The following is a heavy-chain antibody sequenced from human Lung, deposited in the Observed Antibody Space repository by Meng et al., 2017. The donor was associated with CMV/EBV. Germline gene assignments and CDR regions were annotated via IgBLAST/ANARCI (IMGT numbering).Heavy chain of an antibody. V-gene: IGHV3-23*01. J-gene: IGHJ4*02. CDR3: AKAFSASWYREYYDY. D-gene: IGHD6-13*01. Sequence: GGSXRLXCAASEFTFSNFAMSWVRLAPGRGLAWVSAITASGGSTYYADSVKGRFTVSRDNFKNTLYLQMNSLRVEDTAVYYCAKAFSASWYREYYDYWGQGKXVTVSS. CDR2: ITASGGST. CDR1: EFTFSNFA.